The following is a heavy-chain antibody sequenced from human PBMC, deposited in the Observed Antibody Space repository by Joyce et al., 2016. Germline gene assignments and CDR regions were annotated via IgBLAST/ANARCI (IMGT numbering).Heavy chain of an antibody. CDR1: GFTFSGYA. CDR2: VAHDGSYS. Sequence: QVQLVESGGGVVQPGRSLRLSCAASGFTFSGYAIHWVHQAPGKGLEWVALVAHDGSYSYYSDSVRGRFTVSRDNSKNSLYLQMDGLRAEDTALYYCAKESSPHIDSDDAFDLWGRGTMVTVS. D-gene: IGHD3-16*02. J-gene: IGHJ3*01. CDR3: AKESSPHIDSDDAFDL. V-gene: IGHV3-30*04.